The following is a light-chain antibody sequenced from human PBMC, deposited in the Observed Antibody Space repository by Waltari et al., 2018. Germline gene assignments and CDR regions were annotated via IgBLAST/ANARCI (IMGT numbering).Light chain of an antibody. J-gene: IGKJ1*01. Sequence: EIVLTQSPGTLSLSPGERATLSCRASQSVSSSYLAWYQQKPGQAPRVLIQGASNRATGIPDRFSGSGSGTDFTLTISRLEPEDFAVYYCQQYGGSPWTFGQGTKVEIK. CDR2: GAS. V-gene: IGKV3-20*01. CDR3: QQYGGSPWT. CDR1: QSVSSSY.